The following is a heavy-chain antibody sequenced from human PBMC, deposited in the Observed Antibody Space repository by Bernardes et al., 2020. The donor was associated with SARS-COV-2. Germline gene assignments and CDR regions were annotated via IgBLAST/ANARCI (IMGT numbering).Heavy chain of an antibody. V-gene: IGHV3-30*03. J-gene: IGHJ2*01. Sequence: GGSLRLSCDASGFPFRDFCVHWVRQAPGKGLEWVAGISYNGSQKKYGDSVKGRFTVSRANSKSTAFLEMNNLSVEDSARYYCARDRGSDWFFDLWSRGTLVTVS. CDR2: ISYNGSQK. CDR1: GFPFRDFC. CDR3: ARDRGSDWFFDL.